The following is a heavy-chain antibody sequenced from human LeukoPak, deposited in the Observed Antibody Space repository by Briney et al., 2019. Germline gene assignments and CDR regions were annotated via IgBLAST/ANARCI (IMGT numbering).Heavy chain of an antibody. V-gene: IGHV4-4*02. D-gene: IGHD6-13*01. Sequence: PSETLSLTCAVSGGSISSSNWWSWVRQPPGKGLEWIGEIYHSGSTNYNPSLKSRVTISVDKSKNQFSLKLSSVTAADTAVYYCARHETLSSWFEVDYWGQGTLVTVSS. CDR1: GGSISSSNW. CDR2: IYHSGST. CDR3: ARHETLSSWFEVDY. J-gene: IGHJ4*02.